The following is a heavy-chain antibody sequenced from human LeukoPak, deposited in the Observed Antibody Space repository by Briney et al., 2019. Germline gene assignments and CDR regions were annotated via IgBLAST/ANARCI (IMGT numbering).Heavy chain of an antibody. V-gene: IGHV3-23*01. J-gene: IGHJ5*02. CDR2: ISGSGGST. D-gene: IGHD2-2*01. Sequence: GGSLRLSCAASGFTFSSYAMSWVRQAPGKGLEWVSAISGSGGSTYYADSVKGRFTISRDNSKNTLYLQMNCLRAEDTAVYYCAREVVSTSCIDPWGQGTLVTVSS. CDR3: AREVVSTSCIDP. CDR1: GFTFSSYA.